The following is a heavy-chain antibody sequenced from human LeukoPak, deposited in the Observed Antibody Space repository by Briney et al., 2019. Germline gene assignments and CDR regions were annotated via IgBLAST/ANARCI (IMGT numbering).Heavy chain of an antibody. CDR3: ARSVRDIVVVTAVIDY. Sequence: GGSLRLSCAASGFTFSSYAMHWVRQAPGKGLEWVAVISYDGSNKYYADSVKGRFTISRDNSKNTLYLQMNSLRAEDTAVYYCARSVRDIVVVTAVIDYWGQGTLVTVSS. D-gene: IGHD2-21*02. V-gene: IGHV3-30*04. CDR2: ISYDGSNK. CDR1: GFTFSSYA. J-gene: IGHJ4*02.